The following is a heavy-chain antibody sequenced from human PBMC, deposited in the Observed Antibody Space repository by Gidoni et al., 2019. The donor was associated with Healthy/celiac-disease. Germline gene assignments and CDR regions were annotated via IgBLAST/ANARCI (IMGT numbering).Heavy chain of an antibody. CDR1: GGSISSSSYY. CDR2: IYYSGST. J-gene: IGHJ5*02. CDR3: ATTGGYSGYDPKGDWFDP. V-gene: IGHV4-39*01. Sequence: QLQLQESGPGLVKPSENLSLTCTVSGGSISSSSYYWGWIRQPPGKGLEWIGSIYYSGSTYYNPSLKSRVTISVDTSKNQFSLKLSSVTAADTAVYYCATTGGYSGYDPKGDWFDPWGQGTLVTVSS. D-gene: IGHD5-12*01.